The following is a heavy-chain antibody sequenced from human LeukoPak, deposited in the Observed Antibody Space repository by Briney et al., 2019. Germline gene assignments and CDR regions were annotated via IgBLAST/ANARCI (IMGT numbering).Heavy chain of an antibody. J-gene: IGHJ4*02. V-gene: IGHV1-24*01. Sequence: ASVKVSCKVSGYTLSELSIHWVGQAPGKGLEWMGGYDPEDGETFSAQKFQGRVTMTEDTSTDTAHMELSSLRSEDTAVYYCATDPYSGGRVGEFDFWGQGTLVTVSP. CDR3: ATDPYSGGRVGEFDF. CDR2: YDPEDGET. D-gene: IGHD1-26*01. CDR1: GYTLSELS.